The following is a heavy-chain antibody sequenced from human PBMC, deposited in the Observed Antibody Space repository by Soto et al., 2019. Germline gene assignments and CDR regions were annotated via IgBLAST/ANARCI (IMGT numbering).Heavy chain of an antibody. Sequence: GVPLRLSYAASGVKFGGYAMSCVRQATGKGLEWVSSISGSGGITYYADSVKGWSTISRDNSKNTLYLQMNSLRAEDTAVYYFAKDGTYSGYDGVRAFDIWGEGTIVTVSS. CDR1: GVKFGGYA. J-gene: IGHJ3*02. CDR2: ISGSGGIT. D-gene: IGHD5-12*01. CDR3: AKDGTYSGYDGVRAFDI. V-gene: IGHV3-23*01.